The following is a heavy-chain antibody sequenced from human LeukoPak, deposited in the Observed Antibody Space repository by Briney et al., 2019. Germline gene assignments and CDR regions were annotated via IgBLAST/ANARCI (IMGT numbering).Heavy chain of an antibody. V-gene: IGHV4-59*01. D-gene: IGHD2-21*02. J-gene: IGHJ3*02. Sequence: SETLSLTCTVSGGSISPYYWSWIRQPPGKGLEWIGYIYYSGSTNYNPSLKSRVTISVDTSKNQFSLRLSSVTAADTAVYYCAREMTRQAFDIWGPGTMVTVSS. CDR2: IYYSGST. CDR3: AREMTRQAFDI. CDR1: GGSISPYY.